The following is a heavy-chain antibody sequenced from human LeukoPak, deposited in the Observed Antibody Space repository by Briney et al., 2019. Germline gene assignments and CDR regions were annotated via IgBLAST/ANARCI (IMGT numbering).Heavy chain of an antibody. CDR3: ARYCSSTSCYVEELMRY. Sequence: ASVKVSCKASGYTFTSYGISWVRQAPGQGLEWMGWISAYNGNTNYAQKLQGRVTMTTDTSTSTAYMELRSLRSDDTAVYYCARYCSSTSCYVEELMRYWGQGTLVTVSS. J-gene: IGHJ4*02. CDR2: ISAYNGNT. CDR1: GYTFTSYG. D-gene: IGHD2-2*01. V-gene: IGHV1-18*01.